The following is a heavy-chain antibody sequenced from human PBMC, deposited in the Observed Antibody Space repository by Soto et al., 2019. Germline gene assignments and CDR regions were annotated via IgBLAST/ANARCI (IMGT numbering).Heavy chain of an antibody. Sequence: GGSLRLSCAASGFTFRSFTMYWVRQAPGKGLEWVSTISSNSAYIYYTDALRGRFTISRDNAKNSLHLQMNSLRAEDTAVYYCTRDASRDSSARGWFDPWGPGTLVTVSS. CDR3: TRDASRDSSARGWFDP. D-gene: IGHD6-13*01. CDR1: GFTFRSFT. V-gene: IGHV3-21*01. J-gene: IGHJ5*02. CDR2: ISSNSAYI.